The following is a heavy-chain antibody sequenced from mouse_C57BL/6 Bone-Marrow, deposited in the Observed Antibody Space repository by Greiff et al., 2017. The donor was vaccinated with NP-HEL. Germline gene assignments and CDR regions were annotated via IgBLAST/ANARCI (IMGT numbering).Heavy chain of an antibody. CDR2: IHPNSGST. V-gene: IGHV1-64*01. D-gene: IGHD2-3*01. Sequence: QVQLQQPGAELVKPGASVKLSCKASGYTFTSYWMHWVKQRPGQGLEWIGMIHPNSGSTNYNEKFKSKATLTVDKSSSTAYMQLSSLTSEDSAVYYCARTPLYDGYYPYFDYWGQGTTLTVSS. J-gene: IGHJ2*01. CDR3: ARTPLYDGYYPYFDY. CDR1: GYTFTSYW.